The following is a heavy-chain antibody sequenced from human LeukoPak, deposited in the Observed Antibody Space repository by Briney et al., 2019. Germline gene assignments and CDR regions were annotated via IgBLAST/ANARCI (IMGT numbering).Heavy chain of an antibody. Sequence: GGSLRLSCAASGFTFSDYAMNWVRQAPGKGLEGVSSISSSSNYVYNAASVQGRFTISRDNTKTSLYLQMNILTAEDKAVYYCTRDFDWFRNQFDYWGQGTLVTVSS. V-gene: IGHV3-21*01. D-gene: IGHD3-9*01. J-gene: IGHJ4*02. CDR1: GFTFSDYA. CDR3: TRDFDWFRNQFDY. CDR2: ISSSSNYV.